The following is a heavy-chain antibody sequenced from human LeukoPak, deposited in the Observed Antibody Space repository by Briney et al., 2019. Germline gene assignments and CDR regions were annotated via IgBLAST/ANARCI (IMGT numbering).Heavy chain of an antibody. V-gene: IGHV3-23*01. J-gene: IGHJ4*02. D-gene: IGHD6-13*01. Sequence: GGALRLSRAASGFTLSNYAISWVRQAPGKGLEGVSLIGDRGNNIYYHDSVKGWFTISRGNSKNPVYLQMNSLRAEDTAVYYCARGSTSTWYDYWAQG. CDR3: ARGSTSTWYDY. CDR2: IGDRGNNI. CDR1: GFTLSNYA.